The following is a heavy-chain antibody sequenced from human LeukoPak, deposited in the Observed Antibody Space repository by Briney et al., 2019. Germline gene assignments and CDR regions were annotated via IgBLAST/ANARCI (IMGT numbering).Heavy chain of an antibody. J-gene: IGHJ6*02. CDR3: ARDPGGMDV. CDR1: VFAPSINY. CDR2: IYSGGST. Sequence: PGRSLRLSCAVSVFAPSINYMSCVRQAPEKGLEWVSVIYSGGSTYYADSVKGRFTISRDNSKNTLYLQMNSLRAEDTAVYYCARDPGGMDVWGQGTTVTVSS. V-gene: IGHV3-53*01.